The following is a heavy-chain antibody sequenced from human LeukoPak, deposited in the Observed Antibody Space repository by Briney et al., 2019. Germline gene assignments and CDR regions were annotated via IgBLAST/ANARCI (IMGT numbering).Heavy chain of an antibody. CDR1: GFTFSSYA. D-gene: IGHD3-22*01. CDR3: AKRRGYYFDY. CDR2: ISSSGDSR. Sequence: GRSLRLSCAASGFTFSSYAMSWVRQAPGKGLEFVSGISSSGDSRYYADSVKGRFTISRDNSKNTLYLQMNSLRAEDTAVYYCAKRRGYYFDYWGQGTLVTVSS. V-gene: IGHV3-23*01. J-gene: IGHJ4*02.